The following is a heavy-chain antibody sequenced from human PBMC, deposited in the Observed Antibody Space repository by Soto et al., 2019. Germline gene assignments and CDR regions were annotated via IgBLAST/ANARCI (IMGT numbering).Heavy chain of an antibody. CDR3: AGIGEDVYYGMDV. CDR2: IYSRGDT. Sequence: SETLSLTCSVSGGSMRSYYWNWLRQPAGKGLEWIGRIYSRGDTNYNPSVKSRVTMSVDTSKNEFSLRLNSVTAADTAVYYCAGIGEDVYYGMDVWGQGPRSPSP. V-gene: IGHV4-4*07. D-gene: IGHD2-21*01. CDR1: GGSMRSYY. J-gene: IGHJ6*02.